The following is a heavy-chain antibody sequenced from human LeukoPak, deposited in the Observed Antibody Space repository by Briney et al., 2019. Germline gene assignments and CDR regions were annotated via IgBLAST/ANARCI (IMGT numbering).Heavy chain of an antibody. J-gene: IGHJ6*02. V-gene: IGHV1-24*01. D-gene: IGHD6-13*01. CDR2: FDPEDGET. Sequence: ASVKVSCKVSGYTLTELSMHWVRQAPGKGLEWMGGFDPEDGETIYAQKFQGRVTMTEDTSTDTAYMELSSLRSEDTAVYYCAAGPLSNIKLGQLAHYYYGMDVWGQGTTVTVSS. CDR3: AAGPLSNIKLGQLAHYYYGMDV. CDR1: GYTLTELS.